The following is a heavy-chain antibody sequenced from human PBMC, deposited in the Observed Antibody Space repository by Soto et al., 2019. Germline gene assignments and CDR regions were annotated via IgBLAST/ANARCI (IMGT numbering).Heavy chain of an antibody. J-gene: IGHJ4*02. V-gene: IGHV4-34*01. D-gene: IGHD2-21*01. CDR1: GGSFSGYY. CDR3: ARDKIPGLFDY. Sequence: QVQLQQWGAGLLKPSETLSLTCAVYGGSFSGYYWTWIRQPPGTGLEWIGEINHSGSTNYNPSLTIRVPISVDTSKNQFSLKLTSVTAADTAVYYCARDKIPGLFDYWGQGTLVTVSS. CDR2: INHSGST.